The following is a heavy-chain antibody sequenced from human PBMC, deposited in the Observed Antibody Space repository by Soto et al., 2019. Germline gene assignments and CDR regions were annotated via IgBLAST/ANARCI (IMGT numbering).Heavy chain of an antibody. D-gene: IGHD2-15*01. Sequence: QITLKESGPTLVKPTQTLALTCTFSGFSLDTSGMSVGWIRQPPGKALEWLALIYWDDDKRYSPSLKNRLTVTKDTSKNQVVLTMTNMDTVDTATYYCARPRGYDFDYWGQGTLVTVSS. CDR1: GFSLDTSGMS. V-gene: IGHV2-5*02. CDR2: IYWDDDK. J-gene: IGHJ4*02. CDR3: ARPRGYDFDY.